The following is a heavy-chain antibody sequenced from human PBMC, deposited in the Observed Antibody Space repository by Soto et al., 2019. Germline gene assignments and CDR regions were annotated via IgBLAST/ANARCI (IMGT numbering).Heavy chain of an antibody. D-gene: IGHD6-19*01. CDR2: ISASGGST. V-gene: IGHV3-23*01. CDR3: AKDRGGCARGWEYYDF. CDR1: GFAFSSYT. Sequence: GGSLRLSCAASGFAFSSYTMSWVRQTPGKGLEWVSSISASGGSTYYGDSLKGRFTISRDNSKNTLNLHIKSLGVEDSAVYYCAKDRGGCARGWEYYDFWGQGTQVTVSS. J-gene: IGHJ4*02.